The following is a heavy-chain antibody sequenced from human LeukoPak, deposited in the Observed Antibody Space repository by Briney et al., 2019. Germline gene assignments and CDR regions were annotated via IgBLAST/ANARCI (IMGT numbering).Heavy chain of an antibody. V-gene: IGHV4-39*07. J-gene: IGHJ4*02. Sequence: SETLSLTCTVSGGSISTTAYYWGWIRQPPGKGLEWIGSVFYTGNTFYNPSLQSRVTLSVDTSKNQFSLKLNSVTAADTAVYYCATIAVAGHFDYWGQGTLVTVSS. CDR1: GGSISTTAYY. CDR2: VFYTGNT. D-gene: IGHD6-19*01. CDR3: ATIAVAGHFDY.